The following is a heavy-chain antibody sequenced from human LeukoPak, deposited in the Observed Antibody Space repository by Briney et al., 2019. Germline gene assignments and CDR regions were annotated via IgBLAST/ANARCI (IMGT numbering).Heavy chain of an antibody. J-gene: IGHJ6*02. CDR1: GVSISRYY. D-gene: IGHD2-15*01. CDR2: IYVSGST. CDR3: ARGLRGYCRGGSCYFYYCCMDV. V-gene: IGHV4-59*01. Sequence: SETLSLTCTVSGVSISRYYWSWIRQPPGKGLEWIGYIYVSGSTNYSPSLKSRVTISVDTSKIQFSLKLSSVTAAGRAVYYCARGLRGYCRGGSCYFYYCCMDVWGQGTTVTVSS.